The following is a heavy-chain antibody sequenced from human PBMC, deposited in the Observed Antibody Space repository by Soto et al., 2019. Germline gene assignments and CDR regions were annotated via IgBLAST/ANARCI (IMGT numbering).Heavy chain of an antibody. J-gene: IGHJ3*02. D-gene: IGHD1-26*01. V-gene: IGHV3-73*01. Sequence: PGGSLRLSCAASGFTFSGSAMHWVRQASGKGLEWVGRIRSKANSYATAYAASVKGRFTISRDDSKNTAYLQMNSLKTEDTAVYYCTRHSIVGAIAITWDLNSDAFDIWGQGTMVTVSS. CDR3: TRHSIVGAIAITWDLNSDAFDI. CDR1: GFTFSGSA. CDR2: IRSKANSYAT.